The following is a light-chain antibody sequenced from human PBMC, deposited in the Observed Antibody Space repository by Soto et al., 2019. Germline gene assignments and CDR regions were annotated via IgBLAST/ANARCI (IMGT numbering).Light chain of an antibody. CDR3: QQYHNWPIT. V-gene: IGKV3-15*01. CDR1: QSVSRT. J-gene: IGKJ5*01. CDR2: GAS. Sequence: EIVMTQSPASLSVSPGERATLSCRASQSVSRTLAWYQQKPGQAPRLLIYGASTRATGIPARFSGRGSGTDFTLTISSLQSEDFAVYSCQQYHNWPITFGQGTRLEIK.